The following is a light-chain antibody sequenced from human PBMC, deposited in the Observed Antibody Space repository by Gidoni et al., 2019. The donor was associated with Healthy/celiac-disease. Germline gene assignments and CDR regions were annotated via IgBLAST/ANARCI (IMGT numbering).Light chain of an antibody. Sequence: DIQMTQSPSSLSASVGDRVTITCRASQGISNYLAWYQQKPGKVPKLLIYAASTLQSGVPPRFSGSGSGTDFTLTISSLQPEDVATYYCQKYNSAPWTFXQXTKVXIK. V-gene: IGKV1-27*01. J-gene: IGKJ1*01. CDR3: QKYNSAPWT. CDR1: QGISNY. CDR2: AAS.